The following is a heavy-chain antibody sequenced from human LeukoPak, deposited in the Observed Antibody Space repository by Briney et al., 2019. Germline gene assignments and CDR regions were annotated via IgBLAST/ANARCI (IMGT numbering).Heavy chain of an antibody. Sequence: SETLSLTCTVSGGSISSYYWSWIRQPPGKGLEWIGYIYYSGSTNYNPPLKSRVTISVDTSKNQFSLKLSSVTAADTAVYYCARDRYGYQAPHFDYWGQGTLVTVSS. V-gene: IGHV4-59*01. CDR1: GGSISSYY. CDR2: IYYSGST. D-gene: IGHD5-24*01. J-gene: IGHJ4*02. CDR3: ARDRYGYQAPHFDY.